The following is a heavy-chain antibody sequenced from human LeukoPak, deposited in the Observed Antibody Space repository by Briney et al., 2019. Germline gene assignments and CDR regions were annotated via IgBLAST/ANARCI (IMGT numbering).Heavy chain of an antibody. J-gene: IGHJ4*02. D-gene: IGHD3-10*01. CDR3: AREYRGEYYFAY. CDR1: GFTFSSNY. Sequence: PGGSLRLSCAASGFTFSSNYMSWVRQAPGKGLEWVSVIYSGGSTYYADSVKGRFTISRDNSKNTLYLQMNSLRAEDTAVYYCAREYRGEYYFAYWGQGTLVTVSS. CDR2: IYSGGST. V-gene: IGHV3-66*01.